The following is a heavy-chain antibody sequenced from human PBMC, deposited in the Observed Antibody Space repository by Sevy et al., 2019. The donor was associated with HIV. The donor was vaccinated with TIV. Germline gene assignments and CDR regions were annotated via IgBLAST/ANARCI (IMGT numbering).Heavy chain of an antibody. D-gene: IGHD3-3*01. CDR2: ISSSSDYK. Sequence: GGSLRLSCAASGFPVSSNYMSWVRQAPGKGLEWVSSISSSSDYKYYADSMKGRFTISRDNAKNSLSLQMDSLRAEDTAVYYCARSIGEGPLRFLECLLPGDYWGQGTLVTVSS. CDR3: ARSIGEGPLRFLECLLPGDY. CDR1: GFPVSSNY. J-gene: IGHJ4*02. V-gene: IGHV3-21*01.